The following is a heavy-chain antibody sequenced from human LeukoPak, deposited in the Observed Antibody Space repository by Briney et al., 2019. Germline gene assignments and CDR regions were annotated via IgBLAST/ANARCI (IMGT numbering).Heavy chain of an antibody. V-gene: IGHV1-69*13. CDR2: IIPIFGTA. CDR3: ATYGDYRDFDY. Sequence: ASVKVSCKASGGTFSSYAISWVRQAPGQGLEWMGGIIPIFGTANYAQKFQGRVTITADESTSTAYMELSSLRSEDTAVYYCATYGDYRDFDYWSQGTLVTVSS. D-gene: IGHD4-17*01. J-gene: IGHJ4*02. CDR1: GGTFSSYA.